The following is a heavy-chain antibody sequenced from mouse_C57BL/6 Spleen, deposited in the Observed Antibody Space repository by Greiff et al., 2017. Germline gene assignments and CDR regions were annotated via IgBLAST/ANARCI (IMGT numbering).Heavy chain of an antibody. CDR2: IYPGDGDT. J-gene: IGHJ3*01. D-gene: IGHD4-1*01. CDR1: GYAFSSSW. V-gene: IGHV1-82*01. CDR3: ARSDWDWGAY. Sequence: QVQLQQSGPELVKPGASVKISCKASGYAFSSSWMNWVKQRPGKGLEWIGRIYPGDGDTNYNGKFKGKATLTADKSSSTAYMQLSSLTSEDSAVYFCARSDWDWGAYWGQGTLVTVSA.